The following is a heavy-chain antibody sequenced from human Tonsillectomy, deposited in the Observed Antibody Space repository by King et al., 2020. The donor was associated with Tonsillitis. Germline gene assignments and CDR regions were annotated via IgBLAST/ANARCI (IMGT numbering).Heavy chain of an antibody. V-gene: IGHV3-21*06. CDR2: ISSGSIYI. J-gene: IGHJ3*02. CDR3: ARDDYGETFDI. Sequence: VQLVESGGGLVKPGGSLRLSCAASGFPFSSFSMNWVRQAPGKGLEWVSSISSGSIYIFYADPIKGRFTISRENAKNSLYLQMNSLRAEDTALYYCARDDYGETFDIWGRGTRVTVSS. CDR1: GFPFSSFS. D-gene: IGHD4-17*01.